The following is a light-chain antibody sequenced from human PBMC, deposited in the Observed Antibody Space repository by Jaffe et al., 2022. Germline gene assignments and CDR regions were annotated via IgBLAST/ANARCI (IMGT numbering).Light chain of an antibody. J-gene: IGKJ2*01. Sequence: EVVLTQSPGTLSLSPGERATLSCRASQSVTSSYLAWYQQKPGQAPRLLIYGASSRATGIPDRFSGSGSGTDFTLTISRLEPEDFAVYYCQQYGNSVQYTFGQGTKLEIK. V-gene: IGKV3-20*01. CDR1: QSVTSSY. CDR3: QQYGNSVQYT. CDR2: GAS.